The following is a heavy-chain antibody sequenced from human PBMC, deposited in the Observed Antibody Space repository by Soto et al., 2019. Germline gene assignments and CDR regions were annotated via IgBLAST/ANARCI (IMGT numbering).Heavy chain of an antibody. CDR2: IYYSGST. CDR3: ASGWMAAFDT. CDR1: GDSIKAHY. Sequence: SETLSLTCNVTGDSIKAHYWSWIRQAPGKGLEWIGYIYYSGSTLYNPSLKRRVTISADTAKNQCSLRLTSLTAADTAVYYCASGWMAAFDTWGPGTLVTVSS. V-gene: IGHV4-59*11. D-gene: IGHD2-2*03. J-gene: IGHJ5*02.